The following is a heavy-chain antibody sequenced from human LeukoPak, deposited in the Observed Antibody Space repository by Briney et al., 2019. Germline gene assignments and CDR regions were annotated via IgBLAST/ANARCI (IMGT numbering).Heavy chain of an antibody. CDR3: ARRHQDWGNAFDN. D-gene: IGHD3-16*01. V-gene: IGHV3-7*01. CDR2: IKQEGSEK. Sequence: GGSLRLSCAASGVTFINYWMSWVRQAPGKGLEWVANIKQEGSEKYYVYSVKGRLTISRDNAQSSLYRQMNSLRAEDTVVYYCARRHQDWGNAFDNWGQGTMVTVSS. J-gene: IGHJ3*02. CDR1: GVTFINYW.